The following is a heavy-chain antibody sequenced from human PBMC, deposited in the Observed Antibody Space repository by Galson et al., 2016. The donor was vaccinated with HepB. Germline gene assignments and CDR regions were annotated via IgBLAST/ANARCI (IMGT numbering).Heavy chain of an antibody. D-gene: IGHD6-19*01. CDR1: GFTFSSYA. V-gene: IGHV3-30*04. CDR2: ISYDGSNK. Sequence: SLRLSCAASGFTFSSYAMHWVRQAPGKGLEWVAVISYDGSNKYYADSVKGRFTISRDNSKNTLSLQMNSLRAEDTAVYYCARDSSGWYGIFDYWGQGTLVTVAS. CDR3: ARDSSGWYGIFDY. J-gene: IGHJ4*02.